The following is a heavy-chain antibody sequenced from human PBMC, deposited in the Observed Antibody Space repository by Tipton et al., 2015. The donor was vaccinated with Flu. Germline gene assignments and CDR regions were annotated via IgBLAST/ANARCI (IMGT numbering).Heavy chain of an antibody. D-gene: IGHD2-15*01. CDR3: AKVPLTLTATRRRVPPDY. CDR2: IRYDGSNK. CDR1: GFTFSSYG. V-gene: IGHV3-30*02. J-gene: IGHJ4*02. Sequence: SLRLSCAASGFTFSSYGMHWVRQAPGKGLEWVAFIRYDGSNKYYADSVKGRFTISRDNSKNTLYLQMNSLRAEDTAVYYCAKVPLTLTATRRRVPPDYWGQGTLVTVSS.